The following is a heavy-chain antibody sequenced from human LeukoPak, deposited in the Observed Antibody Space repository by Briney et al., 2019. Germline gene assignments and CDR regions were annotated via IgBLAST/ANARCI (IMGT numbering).Heavy chain of an antibody. J-gene: IGHJ4*02. V-gene: IGHV3-30*18. Sequence: GGSLRLSCAASGFTFSSYAMSWVRQAPGKGLEWVAVISYDGSNKYYADSVKGRFTISRDYSKNTLYLQMNSLRAEDTAVYYCAKREEGYVDYWGQGTLVTVSS. CDR3: AKREEGYVDY. CDR2: ISYDGSNK. CDR1: GFTFSSYA.